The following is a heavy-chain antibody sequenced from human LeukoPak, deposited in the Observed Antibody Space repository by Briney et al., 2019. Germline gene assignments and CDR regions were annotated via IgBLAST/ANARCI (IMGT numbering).Heavy chain of an antibody. CDR3: ARDQEGFDY. CDR2: IYPRDGST. Sequence: ASVKVSCKASGYTFTSNYIHWVRQAPRQGLEWMGMIYPRDGSTSYAQKFQGRVTVTRDTSTSTVHMELSGLRSEDTAVYYCARDQEGFDYWGQGTLVTVSS. CDR1: GYTFTSNY. J-gene: IGHJ4*02. V-gene: IGHV1-46*01.